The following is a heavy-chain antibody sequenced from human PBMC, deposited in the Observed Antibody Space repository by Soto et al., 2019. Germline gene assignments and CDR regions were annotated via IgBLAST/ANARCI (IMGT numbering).Heavy chain of an antibody. Sequence: QVQLVQSGAEVKKPGSSVKVSCKASGGTFGNSAISWVRQAPGQGLERMGGIIPSFATGNSAPEFQGRLTITADKSTTTAYMELSSLRSEDTAVYYCARSYYGSGSYWFYGMDVWGQGTTVTVSS. CDR3: ARSYYGSGSYWFYGMDV. V-gene: IGHV1-69*06. J-gene: IGHJ6*02. D-gene: IGHD3-10*01. CDR1: GGTFGNSA. CDR2: IIPSFATG.